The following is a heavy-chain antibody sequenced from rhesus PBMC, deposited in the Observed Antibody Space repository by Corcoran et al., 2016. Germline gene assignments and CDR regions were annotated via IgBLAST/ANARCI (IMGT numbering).Heavy chain of an antibody. CDR3: ARDRGSGWFDY. Sequence: QVQLQESGPGVVKPSETLSLTCAVSGGSISGYYLWSWIRQPPGKGLEWIGYIGGSSGSTNYNPSLKRRVTISKDTAKNQVSLKLSSVTAADTAVYYGARDRGSGWFDYWGQGVLVTVSS. CDR2: IGGSSGST. J-gene: IGHJ4*01. V-gene: IGHV4-127*01. D-gene: IGHD6-31*01. CDR1: GGSISGYY.